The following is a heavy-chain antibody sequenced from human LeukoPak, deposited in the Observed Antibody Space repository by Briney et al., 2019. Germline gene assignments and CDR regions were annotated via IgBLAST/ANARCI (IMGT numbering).Heavy chain of an antibody. D-gene: IGHD5-12*01. CDR3: ARGSGYVQLFDY. V-gene: IGHV4-39*01. Sequence: SETLSLTCIVSGGSISSSSYYWGWIRQPPGKGLEWIGSIYYSGSTYYNPSLKSRVTISVDTSKNQFSLKLSSVTAADTAVYYCARGSGYVQLFDYWGQGTLVTVSS. CDR1: GGSISSSSYY. CDR2: IYYSGST. J-gene: IGHJ4*02.